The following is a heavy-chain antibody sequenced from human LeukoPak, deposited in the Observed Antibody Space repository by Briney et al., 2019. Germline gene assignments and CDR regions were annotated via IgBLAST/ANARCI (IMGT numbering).Heavy chain of an antibody. CDR3: AKRSGSGWYGWFAP. D-gene: IGHD6-19*01. CDR1: GFTLSSYA. V-gene: IGHV3-23*01. CDR2: IDASGGST. J-gene: IGHJ5*02. Sequence: RTGGSLRLSCAASGFTLSSYATTWVRQAPGKGLEWVSSIDASGGSTYYADSVKGRFTISRDNSKNTFFLQMNTLRAADTAVYYCAKRSGSGWYGWFAPWGQGTLVTVSS.